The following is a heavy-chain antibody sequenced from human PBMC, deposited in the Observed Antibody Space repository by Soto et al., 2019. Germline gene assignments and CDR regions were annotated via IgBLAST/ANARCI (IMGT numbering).Heavy chain of an antibody. V-gene: IGHV3-30*18. Sequence: QVQLVESGGGVVQPGRSLRLSCAASGFTFSSYGMHWVRQAPGKGLEWVAVISYDGSNKYYADSVQGRFTISRDNSKNTLYLQMNSLGAEDTAVYYWSKDLSVTDGMDVWGQGTTVTVSS. CDR2: ISYDGSNK. J-gene: IGHJ6*02. CDR3: SKDLSVTDGMDV. CDR1: GFTFSSYG. D-gene: IGHD4-17*01.